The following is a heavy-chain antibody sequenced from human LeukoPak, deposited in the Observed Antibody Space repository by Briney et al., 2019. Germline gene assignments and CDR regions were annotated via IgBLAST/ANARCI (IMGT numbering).Heavy chain of an antibody. CDR1: GGSISSPDYY. CDR2: INHSGST. CDR3: ARGRRRAVAPTYYFDY. V-gene: IGHV4-30-4*01. Sequence: PSQTLSLTCTVSGGSISSPDYYWSWIRQPPGKGLEWIGEINHSGSTNYNPSLKSRGTISVDTSKNQFSLKLSSVTAADTGVYYCARGRRRAVAPTYYFDYWGQGTLVTVSS. J-gene: IGHJ4*02. D-gene: IGHD6-19*01.